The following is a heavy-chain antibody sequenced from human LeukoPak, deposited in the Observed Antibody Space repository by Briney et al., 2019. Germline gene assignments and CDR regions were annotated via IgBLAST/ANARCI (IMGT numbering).Heavy chain of an antibody. CDR3: AKDLERIVATPSFFDY. V-gene: IGHV3-30*18. D-gene: IGHD5-12*01. Sequence: GGSLRLSCAASGFTFSSYGMHWVRQAPGKGLEWVAVISYDGSNKYYADSVKGRFTISRDNSKNTLYLQMNSLRAEDTAVYYCAKDLERIVATPSFFDYWGQGTLVTVSS. CDR1: GFTFSSYG. J-gene: IGHJ4*02. CDR2: ISYDGSNK.